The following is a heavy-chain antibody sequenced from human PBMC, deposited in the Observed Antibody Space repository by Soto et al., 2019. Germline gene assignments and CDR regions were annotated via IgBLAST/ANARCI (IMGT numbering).Heavy chain of an antibody. CDR3: ARDVSIAAALYDY. D-gene: IGHD6-13*01. CDR2: INAGNGNT. CDR1: GYTFSRDT. V-gene: IGHV1-3*01. Sequence: ASVKVSCKASGYTFSRDTMHWVRQAPGQRLEWMGWINAGNGNTKYSQKFQGRVTITRDTSASTAYMELSSLRSEDTAVYYCARDVSIAAALYDYWGQGTLVTVSS. J-gene: IGHJ4*02.